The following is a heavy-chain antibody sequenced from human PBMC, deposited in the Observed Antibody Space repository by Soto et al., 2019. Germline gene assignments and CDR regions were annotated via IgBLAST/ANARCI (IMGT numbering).Heavy chain of an antibody. CDR3: AKAGRGYRGEFDY. J-gene: IGHJ4*02. CDR2: ISYDGSNK. CDR1: GFTFSSYG. V-gene: IGHV3-30*18. D-gene: IGHD5-18*01. Sequence: QVQLVESGGGVVQPGRSLRLSCAASGFTFSSYGMHWVRQAPGKGLEWVAVISYDGSNKYYADSVKGRFTISRDNSKNTLYLQMNSLRAEDTAVYYCAKAGRGYRGEFDYWGQGTLVTVSS.